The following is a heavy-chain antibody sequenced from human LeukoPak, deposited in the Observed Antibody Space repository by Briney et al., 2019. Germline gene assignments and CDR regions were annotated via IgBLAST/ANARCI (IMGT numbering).Heavy chain of an antibody. Sequence: ASVRVSCKASGYTFTDYLINRVRQAPGHGLEWVGSISTKNGYTKLAQKFQGRVAMTKDTSANTIYMDLKSLTFDDTAVYYCAREKLWFGEFPFDNWGQGTLVSVSS. CDR3: AREKLWFGEFPFDN. V-gene: IGHV1-18*01. J-gene: IGHJ4*02. CDR1: GYTFTDYL. CDR2: ISTKNGYT. D-gene: IGHD3-10*01.